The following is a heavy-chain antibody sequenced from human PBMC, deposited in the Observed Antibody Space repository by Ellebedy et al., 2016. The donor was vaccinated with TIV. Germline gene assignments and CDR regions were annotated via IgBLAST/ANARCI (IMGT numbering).Heavy chain of an antibody. Sequence: SVKVSCKASGGTFNSHAISWVRQAPGQGLEWMGGITGMFRTVNYAQKFQGRVTITADEFMTTAYMEISSLRSEDTAVYYCARGGAYYHRYFDDWGQGTLVTVSS. CDR1: GGTFNSHA. CDR2: ITGMFRTV. D-gene: IGHD3-10*01. CDR3: ARGGAYYHRYFDD. J-gene: IGHJ4*02. V-gene: IGHV1-69*13.